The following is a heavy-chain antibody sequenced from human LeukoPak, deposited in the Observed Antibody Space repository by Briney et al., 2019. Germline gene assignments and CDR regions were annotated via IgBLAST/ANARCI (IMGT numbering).Heavy chain of an antibody. V-gene: IGHV3-21*01. D-gene: IGHD7-27*01. Sequence: KPGGSLRLSCAASGFTFSSYSMNWVRQAPGKGLEWVSSISSSSSYIYYADSVKGRFTTSRDNAKNSLYLQMNSLRAEDTAVYYCARDVPSLGWFDPWGQGTLVTVSS. CDR2: ISSSSSYI. CDR3: ARDVPSLGWFDP. CDR1: GFTFSSYS. J-gene: IGHJ5*02.